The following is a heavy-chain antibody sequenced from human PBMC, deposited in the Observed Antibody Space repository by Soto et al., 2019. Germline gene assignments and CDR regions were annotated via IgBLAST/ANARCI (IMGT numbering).Heavy chain of an antibody. CDR1: GGSISSGGNY. D-gene: IGHD4-17*01. CDR2: IYYRGST. CDR3: ARDLRFQGHDYADYLGYGMDV. J-gene: IGHJ6*02. Sequence: SETLSLTCTVSGGSISSGGNYWSWIRQFPGKGLEWLGYIYYRGSTDYNPSLKSRVTISVDTSKNQFSLNLSSVTAADTALYYCARDLRFQGHDYADYLGYGMDVWGQGTTVTVSS. V-gene: IGHV4-61*08.